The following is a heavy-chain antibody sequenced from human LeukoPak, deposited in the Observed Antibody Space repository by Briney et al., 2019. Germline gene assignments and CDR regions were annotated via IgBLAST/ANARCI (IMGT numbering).Heavy chain of an antibody. CDR3: ARDGSSGSHDY. V-gene: IGHV1-8*02. D-gene: IGHD1-26*01. CDR1: GYTFTSYD. Sequence: GASVKVSCKASGYTFTSYDINWVRQATGQGLEWMGWMNPNSGNTGYAQKLQGRVTMTTDTSTSTAYMELRSLRSDDTAVYYCARDGSSGSHDYWGQGTLVTVSS. CDR2: MNPNSGNT. J-gene: IGHJ4*02.